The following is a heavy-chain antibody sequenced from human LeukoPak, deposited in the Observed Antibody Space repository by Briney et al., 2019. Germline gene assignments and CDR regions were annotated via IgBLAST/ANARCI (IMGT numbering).Heavy chain of an antibody. CDR3: ARETGSTSPQDY. CDR2: IYYSGST. J-gene: IGHJ4*02. D-gene: IGHD2-2*01. V-gene: IGHV4-39*01. CDR1: GGSISSSSYY. Sequence: PSETLSLTCTVSGGSISSSSYYWGWIRQPPGKGLEWIGSIYYSGSTYYNPSLKSRVTISVDTSKNQFSPKLSSVTAADTAVYYCARETGSTSPQDYWGQGTLVTVSS.